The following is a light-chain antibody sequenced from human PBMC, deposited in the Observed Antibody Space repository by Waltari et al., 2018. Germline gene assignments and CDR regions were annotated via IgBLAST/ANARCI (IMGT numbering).Light chain of an antibody. Sequence: QSALTQPASVSGTPGQSITISCSGTTSDVGSYDLVTLYQQPPGEAPKLLICEVFKRPPDTSIRFSGAKSGSTASLTISGLQPEDEADYYCCSYAGRGTYVFGSGTKVTVL. CDR1: TSDVGSYDL. CDR3: CSYAGRGTYV. CDR2: EVF. J-gene: IGLJ1*01. V-gene: IGLV2-23*02.